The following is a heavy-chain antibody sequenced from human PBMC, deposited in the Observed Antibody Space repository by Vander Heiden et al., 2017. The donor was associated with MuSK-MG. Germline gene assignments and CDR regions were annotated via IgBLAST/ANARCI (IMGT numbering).Heavy chain of an antibody. CDR1: GYTFTSYY. Sequence: QVQLVQSGAEVKKPGASVKVSCKASGYTFTSYYMHWVRQAPGQGLEWMGIINPSGGSTSYAQKFQGRVTMTRDTSTSTVYMELSSLRSEDTAVYYCARQYYYGSGSYFDAFDIWGQGTMVTVSS. J-gene: IGHJ3*02. CDR3: ARQYYYGSGSYFDAFDI. V-gene: IGHV1-46*03. CDR2: INPSGGST. D-gene: IGHD3-10*01.